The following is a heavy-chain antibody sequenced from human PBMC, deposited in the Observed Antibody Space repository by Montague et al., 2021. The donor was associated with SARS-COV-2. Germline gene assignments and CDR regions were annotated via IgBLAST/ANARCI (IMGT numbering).Heavy chain of an antibody. V-gene: IGHV4-31*03. D-gene: IGHD7-27*01. J-gene: IGHJ2*01. CDR2: IYYTGST. Sequence: TLSLTCTVSGGSISGDNYYWTWIRQHPGKGLEWIAYIYYTGSTYSNPSLQSRLRTSLDTSKNQFSLTLTSATAADTAIYYCARNRGWGSRGAGYIDLWGRGTLVTVSS. CDR3: ARNRGWGSRGAGYIDL. CDR1: GGSISGDNYY.